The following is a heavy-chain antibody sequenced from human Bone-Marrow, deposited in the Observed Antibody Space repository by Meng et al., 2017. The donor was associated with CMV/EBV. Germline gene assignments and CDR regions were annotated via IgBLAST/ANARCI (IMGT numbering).Heavy chain of an antibody. Sequence: SETLSLTCTVSGGSISSYYWSWIRQPPGKGLEWIGYIYYSGSTNYNPSLKSRVTISVDTSKNQFSLKLSSVTAADTAVYYCASLAAAGTLYNWFDPWGQRTLVTVSS. V-gene: IGHV4-59*01. D-gene: IGHD6-13*01. J-gene: IGHJ5*02. CDR3: ASLAAAGTLYNWFDP. CDR2: IYYSGST. CDR1: GGSISSYY.